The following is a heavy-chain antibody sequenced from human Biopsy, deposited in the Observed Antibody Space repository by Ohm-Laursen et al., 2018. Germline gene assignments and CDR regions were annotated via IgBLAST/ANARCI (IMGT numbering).Heavy chain of an antibody. Sequence: VSSVKVSCKASGYSFTSYYMHWVRQAPGQGLEWMGMINPSGSTTSYPQIFQGRVTMTRDTSKSTVYMELSSLRSADTAVYFCARNTGWYGDLYYFEYWGQGTLVTVSS. J-gene: IGHJ4*02. CDR1: GYSFTSYY. D-gene: IGHD6-19*01. CDR3: ARNTGWYGDLYYFEY. CDR2: INPSGSTT. V-gene: IGHV1-46*01.